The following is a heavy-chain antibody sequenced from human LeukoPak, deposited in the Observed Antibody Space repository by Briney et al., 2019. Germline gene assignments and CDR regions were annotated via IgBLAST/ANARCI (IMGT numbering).Heavy chain of an antibody. CDR3: ARDLVQLWSKDY. Sequence: GGSLRFSCAASGFTFSNYELNWVRQAPGKGLEWLSYISSSGRNIYYADSVNGRFTISRDNAKNSLYLQMNSLRAEDTAVYYCARDLVQLWSKDYWGQGTLVTVSS. J-gene: IGHJ4*02. D-gene: IGHD5-18*01. CDR2: ISSSGRNI. CDR1: GFTFSNYE. V-gene: IGHV3-48*03.